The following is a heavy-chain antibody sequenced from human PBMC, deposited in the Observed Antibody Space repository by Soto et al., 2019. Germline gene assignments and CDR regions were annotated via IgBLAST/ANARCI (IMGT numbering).Heavy chain of an antibody. CDR2: ISAYNGNT. Sequence: ASVKVSCKASGYTFTSYGISWVRQAPGQGLEWMGWISAYNGNTNYAQKLQGRVTMTTDTSTSTAYMELRSLRSDDTAVYYCATPRDLSYYYDSSGYYPRRNYYYYYGMDVWGQGTTVTVSS. CDR3: ATPRDLSYYYDSSGYYPRRNYYYYYGMDV. CDR1: GYTFTSYG. J-gene: IGHJ6*02. D-gene: IGHD3-22*01. V-gene: IGHV1-18*01.